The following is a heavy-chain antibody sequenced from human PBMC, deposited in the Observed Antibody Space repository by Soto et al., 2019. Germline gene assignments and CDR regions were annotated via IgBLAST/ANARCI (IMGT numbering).Heavy chain of an antibody. CDR3: ARNYLTYYYDSSGPDY. J-gene: IGHJ4*02. CDR2: INAGNGNT. Sequence: EASVKVSCKASGYTFTSYAMHWVRQAPGQRLEWMGWINAGNGNTKYSQKFQGRVTITRDTSASTAYMELSSLRSEDTAVYYCARNYLTYYYDSSGPDYWGQGTLVTVSS. V-gene: IGHV1-3*01. CDR1: GYTFTSYA. D-gene: IGHD3-22*01.